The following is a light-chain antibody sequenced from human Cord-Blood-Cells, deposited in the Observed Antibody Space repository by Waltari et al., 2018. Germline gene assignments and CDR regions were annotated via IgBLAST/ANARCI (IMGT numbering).Light chain of an antibody. CDR1: QSIISY. Sequence: DIQMTQSPYSLSASVGDRATITCRASQSIISYLNWYQPKPGKAPKLRIYAASSLQSGVPSRFSGSGSGTDFTLTISSLQPEDFATYYCQQSYSTPPITFGQGTRLEIK. J-gene: IGKJ5*01. CDR2: AAS. CDR3: QQSYSTPPIT. V-gene: IGKV1-39*01.